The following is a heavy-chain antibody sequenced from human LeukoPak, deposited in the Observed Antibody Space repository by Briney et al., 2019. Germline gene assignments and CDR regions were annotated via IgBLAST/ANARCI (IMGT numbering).Heavy chain of an antibody. V-gene: IGHV3-33*06. D-gene: IGHD2-15*01. CDR1: GFTFSSYG. CDR2: IWYDGSNK. J-gene: IGHJ6*03. Sequence: GGSLRLSCAASGFTFSSYGMHWVRQAPGKGREWVAVIWYDGSNKYYADSVKGRFTISRDNSKNTLYLQMNSLRAEDTAVYYCAKDVGDPFYYYYYMDVWGKGTTVTVSS. CDR3: AKDVGDPFYYYYYMDV.